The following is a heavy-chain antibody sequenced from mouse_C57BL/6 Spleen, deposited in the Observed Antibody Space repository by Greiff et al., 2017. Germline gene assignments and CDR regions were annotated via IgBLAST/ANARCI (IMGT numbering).Heavy chain of an antibody. Sequence: EVKLMESGPVLVKPGASVKMSCKASGYTFTDYYMNWVKQSHGKSLEWIGVINPYNGGTSYNQKFKGKATLTVDKSSSTAYMELNSLTSEDSAVYYCARGPTTVDYWGQGTTLTVSS. CDR2: INPYNGGT. CDR3: ARGPTTVDY. V-gene: IGHV1-19*01. D-gene: IGHD1-1*01. J-gene: IGHJ2*01. CDR1: GYTFTDYY.